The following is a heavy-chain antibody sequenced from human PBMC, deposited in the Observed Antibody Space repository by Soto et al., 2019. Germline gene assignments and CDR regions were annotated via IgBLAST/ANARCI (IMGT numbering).Heavy chain of an antibody. CDR2: TYCRSKWYN. J-gene: IGHJ4*02. Sequence: SPTLSLACAISGDSVSSNSAAWNCIRQSPSRGLEWLGRTYCRSKWYNHYAVSVKSRITVNPDTSKNQFSLQLNSVTPEDTAVYYCARSGPGGYIDYWGQGTLVTVSS. D-gene: IGHD3-22*01. CDR1: GDSVSSNSAA. CDR3: ARSGPGGYIDY. V-gene: IGHV6-1*01.